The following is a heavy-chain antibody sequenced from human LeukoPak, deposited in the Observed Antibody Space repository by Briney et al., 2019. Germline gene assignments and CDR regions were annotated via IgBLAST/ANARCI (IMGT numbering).Heavy chain of an antibody. D-gene: IGHD5-18*01. Sequence: PGGSLRLSCAASGFTFSGYSMNWVRQAPGKGLEWVSSITSSSSYIYYGDSVKGRFTISRDNAKNSLYLQMNSLRAEDTAVYYCARHLWLSGNDYWGQGTLVTVSS. CDR3: ARHLWLSGNDY. V-gene: IGHV3-21*01. J-gene: IGHJ4*02. CDR1: GFTFSGYS. CDR2: ITSSSSYI.